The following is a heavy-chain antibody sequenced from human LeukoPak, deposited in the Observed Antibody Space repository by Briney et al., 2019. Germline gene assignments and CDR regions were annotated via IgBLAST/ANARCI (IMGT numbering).Heavy chain of an antibody. J-gene: IGHJ5*02. CDR2: ISAYNGNT. Sequence: GASVKVSCKASGYTFTSYGISWVRQAPGQGLEWMGWISAYNGNTNYAQKLQGRVTMTTDTSTSTAYMELRSLGSDDTAVYYCARDSDCSSTSCYMNWFDPWGQGTLVTVSS. CDR1: GYTFTSYG. CDR3: ARDSDCSSTSCYMNWFDP. D-gene: IGHD2-2*01. V-gene: IGHV1-18*01.